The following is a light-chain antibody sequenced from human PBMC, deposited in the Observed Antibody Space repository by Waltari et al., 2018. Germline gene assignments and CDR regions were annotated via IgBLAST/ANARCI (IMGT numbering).Light chain of an antibody. CDR1: SSDVGGYNY. CDR2: EVS. Sequence: HSALTQPASVSGSPGQSITISCTGTSSDVGGYNYVSWYQQHPGKAPKLMIYEVSNRPSGVSNRFSGSKSGNTASLTISGLQAEDEADYSCSSYTSSSTFSVVFGGGTKLTVL. CDR3: SSYTSSSTFSVV. V-gene: IGLV2-14*01. J-gene: IGLJ2*01.